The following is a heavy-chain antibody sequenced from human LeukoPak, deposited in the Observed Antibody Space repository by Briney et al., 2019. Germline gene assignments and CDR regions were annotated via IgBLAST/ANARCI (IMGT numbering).Heavy chain of an antibody. V-gene: IGHV3-48*04. CDR1: GFTFSSYS. CDR2: INSSSGTI. D-gene: IGHD3-16*01. CDR3: ARARSKSDGFFDY. J-gene: IGHJ4*02. Sequence: SGGSLRLSCAASGFTFSSYSMNWVRQAPGKGLEWVSYINSSSGTIYYADSVKGRFTISRDNAKNSLYLQMKSLRAEDTAVYYCARARSKSDGFFDYWGQGTLVTVSS.